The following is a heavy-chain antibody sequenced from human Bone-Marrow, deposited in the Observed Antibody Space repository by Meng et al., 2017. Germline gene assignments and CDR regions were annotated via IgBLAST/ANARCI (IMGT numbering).Heavy chain of an antibody. V-gene: IGHV3-9*01. Sequence: SLKISCAASGFTFDDYAMHWVRQAPGKGLEWVSGISWNSGSIGYADSVKGRFTISRDNAKNSLYLQMNSLRAEDTAVYYCARDSAGSYYDSSGYYSHYYGMDVWGQGTTVTVSS. CDR3: ARDSAGSYYDSSGYYSHYYGMDV. D-gene: IGHD3-22*01. CDR2: ISWNSGSI. J-gene: IGHJ6*02. CDR1: GFTFDDYA.